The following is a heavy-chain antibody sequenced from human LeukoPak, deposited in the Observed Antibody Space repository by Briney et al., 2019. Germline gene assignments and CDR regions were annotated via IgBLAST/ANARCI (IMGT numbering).Heavy chain of an antibody. CDR1: GYTFTSYG. Sequence: ASVKVSCKASGYTFTSYGISWVRQAPGQGLEWMGWISAYNDNTNYAQKLQGRVTMTTDTSTSTAYMELRSLRSDDTAVYYCARLGSGGFRYFDWLLLGYFDYWGQGTLVTVSS. CDR3: ARLGSGGFRYFDWLLLGYFDY. J-gene: IGHJ4*02. V-gene: IGHV1-18*01. CDR2: ISAYNDNT. D-gene: IGHD3-9*01.